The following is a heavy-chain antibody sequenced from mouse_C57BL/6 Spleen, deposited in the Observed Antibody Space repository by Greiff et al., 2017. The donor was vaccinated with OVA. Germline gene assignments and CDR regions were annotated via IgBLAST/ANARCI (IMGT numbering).Heavy chain of an antibody. CDR2: IYPGDGDT. Sequence: QVQLQQSGAELVKPGASVKISCKASGYAFSSYWMNWVKQRPGKGLEWIGQIYPGDGDTNYNGKFKGKATLTADKSSSTAYMQLSSLTSEDSAVYFCARGGETYHDGGYYAMDYWGQGTSVTVSS. V-gene: IGHV1-80*01. CDR3: ARGGETYHDGGYYAMDY. J-gene: IGHJ4*01. D-gene: IGHD2-3*01. CDR1: GYAFSSYW.